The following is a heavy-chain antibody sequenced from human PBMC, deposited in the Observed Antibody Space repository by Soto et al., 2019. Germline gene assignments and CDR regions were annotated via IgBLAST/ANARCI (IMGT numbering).Heavy chain of an antibody. CDR1: GYNFTSYW. Sequence: EVQLVQSGAEVKKPGESLRISCKGSGYNFTSYWIIWVRQMPGKGLEWMGNIDPTDSFTNYSPSFQGHVTISTDKSMSTAYLQWGTLKASDTAMYYCARRGYDFLSGLDVWGQGTTVTISS. J-gene: IGHJ6*02. D-gene: IGHD3-3*01. CDR2: IDPTDSFT. CDR3: ARRGYDFLSGLDV. V-gene: IGHV5-10-1*03.